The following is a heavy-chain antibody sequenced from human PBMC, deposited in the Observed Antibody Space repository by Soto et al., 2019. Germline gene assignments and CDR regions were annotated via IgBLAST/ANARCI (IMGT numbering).Heavy chain of an antibody. V-gene: IGHV3-23*01. CDR2: ISGSGGST. Sequence: EVQLLESGGGLVQPGGSLRLSCAASGFTFSSYAMSWVRQAPGKGLEWVSAISGSGGSTYYADSVKGRFTISRDNSKNTLYLQMNSLRAEDTAVYYCAKPRYRSSSSIRNYYYFDYWGQGTLVTVSS. CDR3: AKPRYRSSSSIRNYYYFDY. CDR1: GFTFSSYA. D-gene: IGHD6-13*01. J-gene: IGHJ4*02.